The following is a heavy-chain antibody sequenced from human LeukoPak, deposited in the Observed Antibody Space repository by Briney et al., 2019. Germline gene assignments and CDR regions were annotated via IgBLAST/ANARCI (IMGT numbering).Heavy chain of an antibody. V-gene: IGHV5-51*01. CDR2: IFHGDSNT. Sequence: GESLQISCKGSGYSFTSYCIWWVRQMPRKDLVWMGIIFHGDSNTRYNPSLQGQVTISADKSISTAYLQRSCLKASDTAMYYCAGTYGDLRFWGQGTMVTVSS. CDR3: AGTYGDLRF. J-gene: IGHJ3*01. D-gene: IGHD4-17*01. CDR1: GYSFTSYC.